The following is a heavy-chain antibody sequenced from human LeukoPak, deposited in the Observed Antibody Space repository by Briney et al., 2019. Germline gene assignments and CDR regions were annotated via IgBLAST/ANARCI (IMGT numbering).Heavy chain of an antibody. CDR1: GVSISSGDYY. V-gene: IGHV4-30-4*01. J-gene: IGHJ6*02. Sequence: PSETLSLTCTVSGVSISSGDYYWRWIRQPPGKGLEWIGYIYYSGSTYYNPSLKSRVTISVDTSKNQFSLKLSSVTAADTAVYYCASVWSLYYNVWGQGTTVTVSS. D-gene: IGHD2-8*01. CDR2: IYYSGST. CDR3: ASVWSLYYNV.